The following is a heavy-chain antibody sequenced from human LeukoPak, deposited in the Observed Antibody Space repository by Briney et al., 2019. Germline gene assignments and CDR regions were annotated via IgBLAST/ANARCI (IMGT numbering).Heavy chain of an antibody. CDR2: ISGSGGST. Sequence: GGSLRLSCAASGFTFSSYAMSWVRQAPGKGLEWVSAISGSGGSTYDADSVKGRSTIFRDNSKNTLYPQMNSLRAEDTAVYYCANGLQGYCSSTSCSNFDYWGQGTLVTVSS. J-gene: IGHJ4*02. V-gene: IGHV3-23*01. D-gene: IGHD2-2*01. CDR1: GFTFSSYA. CDR3: ANGLQGYCSSTSCSNFDY.